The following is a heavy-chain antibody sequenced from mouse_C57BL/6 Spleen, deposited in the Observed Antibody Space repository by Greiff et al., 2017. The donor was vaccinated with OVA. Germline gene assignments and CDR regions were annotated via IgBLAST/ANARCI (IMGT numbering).Heavy chain of an antibody. J-gene: IGHJ4*01. CDR1: GFSLTSYG. V-gene: IGHV2-6-1*01. Sequence: QVQLKESGPGLVAPSQSLSITCTVSGFSLTSYGVHWVRQPPGKGLEWLVVIWSDGSTTYNSALKSRLSISKDNSKSQVFLKMNSLQTDDTAMYYCARHHPSRDYAMDYWGQGTSVTVSS. CDR2: IWSDGST. CDR3: ARHHPSRDYAMDY.